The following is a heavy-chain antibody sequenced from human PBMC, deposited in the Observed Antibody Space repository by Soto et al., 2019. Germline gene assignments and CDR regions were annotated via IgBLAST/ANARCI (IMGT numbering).Heavy chain of an antibody. D-gene: IGHD2-21*02. CDR2: IIPILGIA. V-gene: IGHV1-69*02. J-gene: IGHJ3*02. Sequence: QVQLVQSGAEVKKPGSSVKVSCKASGGTFSSYTISWVRQAPGQGLEWMGRIIPILGIANHAQKFQSRVTITADKATRTAYMELSSVRGQCTAVSYCPSAGGGHSPRVYDIWGQGTMVTVSS. CDR3: PSAGGGHSPRVYDI. CDR1: GGTFSSYT.